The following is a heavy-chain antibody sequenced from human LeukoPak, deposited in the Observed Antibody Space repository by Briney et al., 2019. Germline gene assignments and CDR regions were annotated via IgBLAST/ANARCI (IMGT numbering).Heavy chain of an antibody. CDR1: GYTLTELS. V-gene: IGHV1-46*01. Sequence: GASVKVSCKVSGYTLTELSMHWVRQAPGQGLEWMGIINPSGGSTSYAQKFQGRVSMTRDTSTSTVHMELSSPRSEDTAVYYCARGAPPGTSYYYYGMDVWGQGTTVTVSS. D-gene: IGHD6-13*01. CDR2: INPSGGST. J-gene: IGHJ6*02. CDR3: ARGAPPGTSYYYYGMDV.